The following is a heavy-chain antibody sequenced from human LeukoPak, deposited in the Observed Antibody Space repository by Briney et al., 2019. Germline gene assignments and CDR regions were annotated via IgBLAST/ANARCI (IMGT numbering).Heavy chain of an antibody. CDR1: GFTFISYA. Sequence: GGSLRLSCAASGFTFISYAMHWVRQAPGMGLEYVSAISSNGGSTYYANSVKGRFTISRDNSKNTLYLQTGSLRAEDMAVYYCARSNWNDGKYFDYWGQGTLVTVSS. D-gene: IGHD1-20*01. J-gene: IGHJ4*02. CDR3: ARSNWNDGKYFDY. V-gene: IGHV3-64*01. CDR2: ISSNGGST.